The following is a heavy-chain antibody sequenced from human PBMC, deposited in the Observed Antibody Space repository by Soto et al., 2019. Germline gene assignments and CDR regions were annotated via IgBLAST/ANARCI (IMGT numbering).Heavy chain of an antibody. J-gene: IGHJ6*02. CDR2: ISSYGSDT. V-gene: IGHV3-74*01. CDR3: ASNYAYAEGYYWYGIDV. CDR1: GFTFSRYW. D-gene: IGHD3-16*01. Sequence: EVQLVESGGGLVLPGGSLRLSCAASGFTFSRYWMHWVRQAPGKGLVWVSRISSYGSDTHYADSVKGRFTISRDNAKNPLYLQMSSLRADDTAVYYCASNYAYAEGYYWYGIDVWGQGTTVTVSS.